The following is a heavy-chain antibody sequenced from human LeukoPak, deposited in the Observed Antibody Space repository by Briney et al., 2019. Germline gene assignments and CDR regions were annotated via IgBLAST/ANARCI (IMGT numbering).Heavy chain of an antibody. D-gene: IGHD6-19*01. V-gene: IGHV3-23*01. Sequence: GESLRLSCAASGFTFGSYAMSWVRQTPGKSLEWVSIITNGGVTTYYADSVRGRFTISRDNSKNTLYLQMNSLRAEDTAVYYCAKGGAMADKYYQEWGQGTLVTVSS. CDR3: AKGGAMADKYYQE. CDR2: ITNGGVTT. J-gene: IGHJ1*01. CDR1: GFTFGSYA.